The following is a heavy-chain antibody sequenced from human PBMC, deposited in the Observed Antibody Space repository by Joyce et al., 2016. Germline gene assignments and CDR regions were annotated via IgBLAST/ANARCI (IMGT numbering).Heavy chain of an antibody. CDR1: GFAFSTYT. J-gene: IGHJ4*02. D-gene: IGHD6-13*01. CDR2: IIDNSRFI. V-gene: IGHV3-21*01. Sequence: EVQLVESGGGLVKPGGSLRLSCAASGFAFSTYTMSWVRQAPGKWREGVTSIIDNSRFIYYADSQKGRFTISRDNAKNSLYLQMNSLRAEDTAVYYCGRVDPTEQPIDYWGQGTLVTVSS. CDR3: GRVDPTEQPIDY.